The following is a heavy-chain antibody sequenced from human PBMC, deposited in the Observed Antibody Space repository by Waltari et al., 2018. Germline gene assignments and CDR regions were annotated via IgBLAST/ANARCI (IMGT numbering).Heavy chain of an antibody. CDR3: AREALGGTKAFDM. V-gene: IGHV1-2*02. Sequence: QIQIMQSGAEVKKPGASVKVSCQASGYTFTDYYIPRARQAPGQGLEWMGWINSNTGGADCAQSFQGRVTVTRDTSISTVYMELSGLTSDDTAVYYCAREALGGTKAFDMWGQGTMVTVSS. J-gene: IGHJ3*02. CDR2: INSNTGGA. CDR1: GYTFTDYY. D-gene: IGHD1-7*01.